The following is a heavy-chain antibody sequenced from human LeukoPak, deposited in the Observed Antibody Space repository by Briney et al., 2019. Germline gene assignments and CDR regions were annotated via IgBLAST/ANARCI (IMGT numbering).Heavy chain of an antibody. V-gene: IGHV3-48*03. D-gene: IGHD6-13*01. J-gene: IGHJ4*02. CDR2: ISSSGSTI. CDR1: GFTFSSYE. Sequence: GGSPRLSCAASGFTFSSYEMNWVRQAPGKGLEWVSYISSSGSTIYYGDSVKGRFTISRDNAKNSLYLQMNSLRAEDTAVYYCARDEGYISPTHFDYWGQGTLVTVSS. CDR3: ARDEGYISPTHFDY.